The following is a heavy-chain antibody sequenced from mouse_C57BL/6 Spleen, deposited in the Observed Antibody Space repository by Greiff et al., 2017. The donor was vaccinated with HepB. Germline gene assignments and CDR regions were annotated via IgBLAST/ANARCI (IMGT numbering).Heavy chain of an antibody. CDR2: INPNNGGT. CDR1: GYTFTDYY. Sequence: EVQLQQSGPELVKPGASVKISCKASGYTFTDYYMNWVKQSHGKSLEWIGDINPNNGGTSYNQKFKGKATLTVDKSSSTAYMELRSLTSEDSAVYYCARGALYYRGDAMDYWGQGTSVTVSS. D-gene: IGHD2-12*01. CDR3: ARGALYYRGDAMDY. V-gene: IGHV1-26*01. J-gene: IGHJ4*01.